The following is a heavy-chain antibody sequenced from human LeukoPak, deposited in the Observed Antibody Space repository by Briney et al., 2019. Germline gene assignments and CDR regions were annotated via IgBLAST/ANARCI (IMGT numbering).Heavy chain of an antibody. D-gene: IGHD2-2*01. CDR1: GYSITSGDY. Sequence: SETLSLTCAVSGYSITSGDYWGWIRQPPGKGLEWIGSIYHSGSTYYNPSLKSRVTISVDTDKNQFSLKLRSVSAADTAVYYCARNCSSTRCYVLFHSQGGTVYNWFGPWGQGTLVTVSS. CDR3: ARNCSSTRCYVLFHSQGGTVYNWFGP. CDR2: IYHSGST. J-gene: IGHJ5*02. V-gene: IGHV4-38-2*01.